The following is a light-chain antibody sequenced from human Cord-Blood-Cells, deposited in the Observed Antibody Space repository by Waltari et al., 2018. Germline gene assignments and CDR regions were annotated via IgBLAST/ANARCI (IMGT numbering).Light chain of an antibody. CDR3: QQYNNWPPWT. V-gene: IGKV3-15*01. CDR1: QGVSSN. Sequence: ELVMTQSPSTLSVSPGERATPSCRASQGVSSNLAWYQQKPGQAPRLLIYGASTRATGIPARFSGSGSGTEFTLTISSLQSADFAVYYCQQYNNWPPWTFGQVTKVEIK. CDR2: GAS. J-gene: IGKJ1*01.